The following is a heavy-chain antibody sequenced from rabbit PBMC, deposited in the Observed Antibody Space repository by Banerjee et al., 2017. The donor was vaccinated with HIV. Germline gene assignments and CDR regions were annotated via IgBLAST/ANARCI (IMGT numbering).Heavy chain of an antibody. CDR1: GFSFSGSYW. CDR3: ARAAGYGGYGYATGFNL. V-gene: IGHV1S45*01. CDR2: IYPGFGTT. D-gene: IGHD6-1*01. Sequence: EESGGDLVKPEGSLTLTCTASGFSFSGSYWICWVRQAPGKGLEWIAYIYPGFGTTDYASWVNGRFTISLDNAQNTVFLQMTSLTAADTATYFCARAAGYGGYGYATGFNLWGPGTLVTV. J-gene: IGHJ4*01.